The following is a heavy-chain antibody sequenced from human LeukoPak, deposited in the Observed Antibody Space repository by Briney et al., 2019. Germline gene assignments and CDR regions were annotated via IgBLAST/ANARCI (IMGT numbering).Heavy chain of an antibody. CDR1: GFSFSSYW. CDR2: IKQDGSEK. V-gene: IGHV3-7*03. D-gene: IGHD2-15*01. CDR3: VREDRSCYYY. J-gene: IGHJ4*02. Sequence: GSLRLSCAASGFSFSSYWMAWVRQAPGKRLEWVASIKQDGSEKYYADSVEGRFTMSKDNSKNSIYLQMNSLRAEDTAVYYCVREDRSCYYYWGQGTLVTVSS.